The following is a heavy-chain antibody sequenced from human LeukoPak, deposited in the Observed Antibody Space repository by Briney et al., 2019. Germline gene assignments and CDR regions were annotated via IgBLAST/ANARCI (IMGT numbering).Heavy chain of an antibody. CDR1: GVSISSTNW. Sequence: SGTLSLTCGVSGVSISSTNWWSWVRQPPGQGLEWIGEISLRGLTNYNPSLKSRVTMSLDKSKNLLSLNLTSVTAADTAVYYCSRESGAFWPFGYWGQGTLVTVSS. J-gene: IGHJ4*02. CDR2: ISLRGLT. CDR3: SRESGAFWPFGY. D-gene: IGHD1-26*01. V-gene: IGHV4-4*02.